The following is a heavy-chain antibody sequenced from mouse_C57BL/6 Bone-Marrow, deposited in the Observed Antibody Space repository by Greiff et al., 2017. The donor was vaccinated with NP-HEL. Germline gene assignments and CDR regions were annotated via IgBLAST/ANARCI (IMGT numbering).Heavy chain of an antibody. CDR2: IYPGSGST. CDR1: GYTFTSYW. J-gene: IGHJ1*03. CDR3: AREGNGHYYYGSSIYWYFDV. D-gene: IGHD1-1*01. Sequence: QVQLQQPGAELVKPGASVKMSCKASGYTFTSYWITWVKQRPGQGLEWIGDIYPGSGSTNYNEKFKSKATLTVDTSSSTAYMQLSSLTSEDSAVYYCAREGNGHYYYGSSIYWYFDVWGTGTTVTVSS. V-gene: IGHV1-55*01.